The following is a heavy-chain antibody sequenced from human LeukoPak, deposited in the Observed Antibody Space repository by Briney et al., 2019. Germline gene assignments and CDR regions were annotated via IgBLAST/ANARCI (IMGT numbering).Heavy chain of an antibody. J-gene: IGHJ4*02. Sequence: PSETLSLTCTVSGGSISSSSYSWGWIRQPPGKGLEWIGSIYYSGSTYYNPSLKSRVTISVDTSKNQFSLKLSSVTAADTAVYYCASISTIAAAGNAFDYWGQGTLVTVSS. CDR3: ASISTIAAAGNAFDY. V-gene: IGHV4-39*01. CDR1: GGSISSSSYS. D-gene: IGHD6-13*01. CDR2: IYYSGST.